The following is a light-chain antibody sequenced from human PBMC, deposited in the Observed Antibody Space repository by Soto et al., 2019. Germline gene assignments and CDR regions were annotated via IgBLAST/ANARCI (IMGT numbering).Light chain of an antibody. CDR2: AAS. J-gene: IGKJ5*01. V-gene: IGKV1-27*01. Sequence: DIQLTQSPSSVSASVGDSVTISCRASQGISHDLAWYQQKPGKVPKLLIYAASTLQSGVPSRFSGSGSGTDFTLTISGLHPEDFATYYCQKYNTAPLNFGQGTRLEIK. CDR3: QKYNTAPLN. CDR1: QGISHD.